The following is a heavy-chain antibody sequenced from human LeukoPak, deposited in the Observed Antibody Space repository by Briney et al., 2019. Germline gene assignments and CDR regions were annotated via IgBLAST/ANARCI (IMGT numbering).Heavy chain of an antibody. J-gene: IGHJ6*02. CDR3: ARDPLRSTWSTYNNAMDV. V-gene: IGHV1-18*04. Sequence: ASVKVSCKASGYSFTSYAINWVRQAPGQRLEWVGWISVYNGNTDYAQEVQGRVTMTTDASTSTAHMELVSLTSDDTAVYYCARDPLRSTWSTYNNAMDVWGQGTTVTVS. CDR2: ISVYNGNT. CDR1: GYSFTSYA. D-gene: IGHD6-13*01.